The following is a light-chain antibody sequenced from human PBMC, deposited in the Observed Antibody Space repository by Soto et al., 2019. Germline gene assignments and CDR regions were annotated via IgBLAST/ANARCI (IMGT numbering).Light chain of an antibody. V-gene: IGKV3-20*01. Sequence: EMVLTQSPGTLSLSPGARVTLSCRASQSVASTFLALYQQTPGQAPRLLIYVASSRATGLPDRFSGSGSGTDFTLTISRLEPEDFAVYYCQQYATSPWSFGQGTKVEIK. CDR3: QQYATSPWS. CDR1: QSVASTF. J-gene: IGKJ1*01. CDR2: VAS.